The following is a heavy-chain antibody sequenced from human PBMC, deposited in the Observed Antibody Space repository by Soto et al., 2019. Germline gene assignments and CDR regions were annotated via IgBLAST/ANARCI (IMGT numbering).Heavy chain of an antibody. J-gene: IGHJ4*02. CDR3: VKEATVKIAQHFDY. CDR2: VSHHGALQ. Sequence: QVHLLESGGGVVQPGRSLRLSCAASGFTFSDYGMQWFRQAPGKGLEWVAVVSHHGALQFYADSVKGRFFISRDNSENTVFLQMNSLRPEDTAIYYCVKEATVKIAQHFDYWGQGTLVTVSS. D-gene: IGHD4-4*01. V-gene: IGHV3-30*18. CDR1: GFTFSDYG.